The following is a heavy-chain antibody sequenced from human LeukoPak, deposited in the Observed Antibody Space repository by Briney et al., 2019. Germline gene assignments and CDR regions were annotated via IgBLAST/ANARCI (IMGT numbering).Heavy chain of an antibody. CDR1: GLTFSSYG. CDR2: ISYDGSNK. J-gene: IGHJ5*02. CDR3: AKDSDILTGGWFDP. Sequence: GGSLRLSCAASGLTFSSYGMHWVRQAPGKGLEWVAVISYDGSNKYYADSVKGRFTISRDNSKNTLYLQMNSLRAEDTAVYYCAKDSDILTGGWFDPWGQGTLVTVSS. V-gene: IGHV3-30*18. D-gene: IGHD3-9*01.